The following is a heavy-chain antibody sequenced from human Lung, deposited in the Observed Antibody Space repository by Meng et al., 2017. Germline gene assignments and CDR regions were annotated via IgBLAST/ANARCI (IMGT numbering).Heavy chain of an antibody. V-gene: IGHV4-34*01. D-gene: IGHD4-11*01. CDR3: ARGPTTMAHDFDY. CDR2: INHSGST. J-gene: IGHJ4*02. Sequence: QGQIQRGGAGLLSPSATLSLAFVVAGGSFSDYYWSCIRQPPGKGLEWIGEINHSGSTNYNPSLESRATISVDTSQNNLSLKLSSVTAADSAVYYCARGPTTMAHDFDYWGQGTLVTVSS. CDR1: GGSFSDYY.